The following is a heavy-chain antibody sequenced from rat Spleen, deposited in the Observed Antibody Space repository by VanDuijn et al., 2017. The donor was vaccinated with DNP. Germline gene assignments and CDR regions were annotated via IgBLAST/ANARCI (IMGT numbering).Heavy chain of an antibody. J-gene: IGHJ4*01. V-gene: IGHV5-31*01. D-gene: IGHD1-1*01. CDR2: ISSSGDNI. Sequence: EVQLVESGGDLVQPGKSLKLSCVASGFTFNNYWMTWIRQVPGKGLEWVASISSSGDNIYYPDSVKGRFTLSRDNAKNTLCLQMNSLRSGDTATYYCTRDPFFGALDAWGQGTSVTVSS. CDR3: TRDPFFGALDA. CDR1: GFTFNNYW.